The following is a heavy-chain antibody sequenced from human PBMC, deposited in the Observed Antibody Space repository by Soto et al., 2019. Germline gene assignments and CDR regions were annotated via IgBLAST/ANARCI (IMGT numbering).Heavy chain of an antibody. V-gene: IGHV4-38-2*01. CDR1: GHSISSGYY. Sequence: LSLTCAVSGHSISSGYYWGWIRQPPGKGLEWIGSFYHSGSTYYNPSLKSRVTISVDTSKNQFSLRLSSVTAADTAVYYCARGEYYGSGNYFDYWGQGTLVTVSS. D-gene: IGHD3-10*01. CDR3: ARGEYYGSGNYFDY. CDR2: FYHSGST. J-gene: IGHJ4*02.